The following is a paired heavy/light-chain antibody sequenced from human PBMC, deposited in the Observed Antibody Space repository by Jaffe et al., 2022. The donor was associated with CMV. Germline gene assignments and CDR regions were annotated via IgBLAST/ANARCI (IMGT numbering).Heavy chain of an antibody. Sequence: EVQLVESGGGLVQPGESLRLSCVASGFTFSNYWMTWVRQSPGKGLEWVATISQRGNEKYYVDSVKGRFTISRDNARNSLYLQMNSLRAEDTAIYYCAKTENYGRYLPQPLFESWGQGSLISVSS. CDR1: GFTFSNYW. D-gene: IGHD4-17*01. CDR3: AKTENYGRYLPQPLFES. V-gene: IGHV3-7*03. J-gene: IGHJ4*02. CDR2: ISQRGNEK.
Light chain of an antibody. CDR3: QQYDSIPYT. CDR2: GAS. CDR1: QSVSSSF. Sequence: EIVLTQSPGTLSLSPGERATLSCRASQSVSSSFVAWFQQKPGQAPRLLIYGASSRATGIPDRFGGSGSGTDFTLTISRLEPEDFAVYFCQQYDSIPYTFGQGTKLDIK. J-gene: IGKJ2*01. V-gene: IGKV3-20*01.